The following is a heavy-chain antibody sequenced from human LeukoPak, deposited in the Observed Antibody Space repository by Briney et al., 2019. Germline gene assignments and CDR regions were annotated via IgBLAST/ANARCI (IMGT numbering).Heavy chain of an antibody. CDR3: ARAAYRGYYFDY. CDR1: GGSISSSSYY. CDR2: IYYSGST. D-gene: IGHD4-11*01. J-gene: IGHJ4*02. V-gene: IGHV4-39*07. Sequence: SETLSLTCTVSGGSISSSSYYWGWLRQPPGKGLEWIGSIYYSGSTYYNPSLKSRVTISVDTSKNQFSLKLSSVTAADTAVYYCARAAYRGYYFDYWGQGTLVTVSS.